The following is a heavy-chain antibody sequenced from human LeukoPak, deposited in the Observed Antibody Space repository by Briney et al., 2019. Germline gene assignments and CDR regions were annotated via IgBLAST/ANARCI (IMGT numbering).Heavy chain of an antibody. CDR2: IYHSGST. V-gene: IGHV4-38-2*02. D-gene: IGHD4-23*01. J-gene: IGHJ4*02. CDR3: ARLSGKNGGGYYFDY. CDR1: GYSISSGYY. Sequence: PSETLSLTCTVSGYSISSGYYWGWIRQPPGKGLEWIGSIYHSGSTYYNPSLKSRVTISVDTSKNQFSLKLSSVTAADTAVYYCARLSGKNGGGYYFDYWGQGTLVTVSS.